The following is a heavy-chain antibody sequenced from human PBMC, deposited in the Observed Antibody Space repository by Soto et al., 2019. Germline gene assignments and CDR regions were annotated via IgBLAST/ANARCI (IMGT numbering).Heavy chain of an antibody. Sequence: PSETLSLTCAVYGGSFSGYYWRWIRQTPGKGLEWIGAINHSRSTNQHPSLKSRVTILVDTSKNQFSLQLRCVTAADTAVFYCARGIATTVAVRDAAPDKYFLDYWCLGTLVT. D-gene: IGHD3-22*01. V-gene: IGHV4-34*01. J-gene: IGHJ4*02. CDR3: ARGIATTVAVRDAAPDKYFLDY. CDR2: INHSRST. CDR1: GGSFSGYY.